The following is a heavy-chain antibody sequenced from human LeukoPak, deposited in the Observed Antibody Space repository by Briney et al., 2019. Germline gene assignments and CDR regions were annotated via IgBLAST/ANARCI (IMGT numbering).Heavy chain of an antibody. Sequence: GGSLRLSCAASGFTFSDYYMSWIRQAPGKGLEWVSGISWNSDNIAYTDSVKGRFTISRDNAKNSLYLQMNSLRAEDTALYYCVGLVVTAIGAFDIWGQGTMVTVSS. CDR2: ISWNSDNI. D-gene: IGHD2-21*02. CDR3: VGLVVTAIGAFDI. CDR1: GFTFSDYY. J-gene: IGHJ3*02. V-gene: IGHV3-9*01.